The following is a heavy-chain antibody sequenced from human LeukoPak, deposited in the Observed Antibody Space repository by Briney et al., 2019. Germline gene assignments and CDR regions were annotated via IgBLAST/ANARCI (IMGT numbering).Heavy chain of an antibody. V-gene: IGHV1-8*01. D-gene: IGHD3-3*01. J-gene: IGHJ4*02. CDR1: GYTFTSYD. Sequence: ASVKVSCKASGYTFTSYDINWVRQATGQGLEWMGWMNPNSGNTGYAQKFQGRVTMTRDTSISTAYMELSRLRSGDTAVYYCARVYDFWSGYTVIFDYWGQGTLVTVSS. CDR2: MNPNSGNT. CDR3: ARVYDFWSGYTVIFDY.